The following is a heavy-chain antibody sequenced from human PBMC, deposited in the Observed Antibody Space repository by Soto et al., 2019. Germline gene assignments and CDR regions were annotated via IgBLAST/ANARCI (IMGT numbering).Heavy chain of an antibody. J-gene: IGHJ4*02. CDR2: IYSGGST. CDR3: AREGSSSSWYLDY. CDR1: GFTVSTNY. Sequence: EVQLVESGGGLIQPGGSLRLSCAVSGFTVSTNYMSWVRQATGKGLEWVSVIYSGGSTYYADSVKGRFTISRDNSKNTLYLQINSLRAEDTAVYYCAREGSSSSWYLDYWGQGSLVTVSS. V-gene: IGHV3-53*01. D-gene: IGHD6-13*01.